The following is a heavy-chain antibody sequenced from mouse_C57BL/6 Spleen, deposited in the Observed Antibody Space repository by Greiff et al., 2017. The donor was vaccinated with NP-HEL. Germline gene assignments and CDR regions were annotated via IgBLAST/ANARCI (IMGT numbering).Heavy chain of an antibody. CDR1: GYTFTSYW. Sequence: QVQLQQSGAELVKPGASVKLSCKASGYTFTSYWMHWVKQRPGQGLEWIGMIHPNSGSTNYNEKFKSKATLTVDKSSSTAYMQLSSLTSEDSAVYYCAREVTTGPWFAYWGQGTLVTVSA. J-gene: IGHJ3*01. D-gene: IGHD2-2*01. CDR3: AREVTTGPWFAY. V-gene: IGHV1-64*01. CDR2: IHPNSGST.